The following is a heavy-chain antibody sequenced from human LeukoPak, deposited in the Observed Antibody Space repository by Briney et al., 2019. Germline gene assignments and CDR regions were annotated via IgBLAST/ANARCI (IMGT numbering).Heavy chain of an antibody. J-gene: IGHJ4*02. V-gene: IGHV3-48*03. CDR2: ISSSGSTI. CDR1: GFTFSSCE. CDR3: ARGTGTNYYDSSGLDFDY. Sequence: PGGSLRLSCAASGFTFSSCEMNWVRQAPGKGLEWVSYISSSGSTIYYADSVKGRFTISRDNAKNSLYLQMNSLRAEDTAVYYCARGTGTNYYDSSGLDFDYWGQGTLVTVSS. D-gene: IGHD3-22*01.